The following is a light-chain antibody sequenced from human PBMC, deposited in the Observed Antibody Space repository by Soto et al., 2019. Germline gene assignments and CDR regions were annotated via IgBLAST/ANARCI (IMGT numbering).Light chain of an antibody. CDR2: TTS. J-gene: IGLJ2*01. Sequence: QTVVTQEPSLTVSPGGTVTLTCASSTGAVTSGYYPNWFQQKPGQAPRPLIYTTSNKHSWTPARFSGSLLGGKAALTLSGVQPEDEAEYFCLLYCAEAQGLVFGGGTKLTVL. CDR1: TGAVTSGYY. V-gene: IGLV7-43*01. CDR3: LLYCAEAQGLV.